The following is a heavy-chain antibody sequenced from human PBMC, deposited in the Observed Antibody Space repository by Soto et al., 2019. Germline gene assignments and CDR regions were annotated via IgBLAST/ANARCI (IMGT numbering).Heavy chain of an antibody. J-gene: IGHJ6*02. D-gene: IGHD2-15*01. CDR3: ARAECTGAYCYSWPFNYGVDV. CDR1: GFTFDTYG. V-gene: IGHV3-33*01. Sequence: QVQLVESGGGVVQPGGSLRLSCTTSGFTFDTYGMHWVRQAPGKGLEWVAIIWYDGSNKYYADSVKGRFTISRENSKNALYLQRNSLRGEDTAVYYCARAECTGAYCYSWPFNYGVDVWGQGTRVTVSS. CDR2: IWYDGSNK.